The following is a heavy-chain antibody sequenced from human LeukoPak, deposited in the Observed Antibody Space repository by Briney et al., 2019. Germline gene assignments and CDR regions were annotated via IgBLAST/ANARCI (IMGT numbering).Heavy chain of an antibody. CDR3: ARGDYYGSGSSLDV. CDR2: MYHSGST. J-gene: IGHJ6*04. Sequence: PSQTLSLTCAVSGGSISSGDYSWSWIRQPPGKGLEWIGYMYHSGSTYYNPSLKSRVTISVDRSKNQFSLKLSSVTAADTAVYYCARGDYYGSGSSLDVWAKGPRSPSPQ. D-gene: IGHD3-10*01. V-gene: IGHV4-30-2*01. CDR1: GGSISSGDYS.